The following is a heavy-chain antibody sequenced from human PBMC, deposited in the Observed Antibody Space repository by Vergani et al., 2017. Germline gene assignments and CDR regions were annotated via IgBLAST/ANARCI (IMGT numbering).Heavy chain of an antibody. J-gene: IGHJ4*02. Sequence: EVQLLESGGGSVQPGESLRLSCVASGFRFREHGMNWVRQAPGKGLEWVSGISGHDHRTLYADSVKGRFIISRDNAKNSLFLQMSSLKVEDTGVYYCAREMSNEGFDYWGQGTRVTVS. CDR1: GFRFREHG. D-gene: IGHD4-11*01. CDR2: ISGHDHRT. V-gene: IGHV3-23*01. CDR3: AREMSNEGFDY.